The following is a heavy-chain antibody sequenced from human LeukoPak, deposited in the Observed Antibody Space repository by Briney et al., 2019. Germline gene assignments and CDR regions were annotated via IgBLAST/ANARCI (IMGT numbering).Heavy chain of an antibody. Sequence: SETLSLTCTVSGGSISSYYWSWIRQPPGKGLEWIGYIYYSGSTNYNPSLKSRVTISVDTSKNQFSLKLSSVTAVDTAVYYCASLRPDYDILTGFPMDVWGPGTTVTVSS. CDR1: GGSISSYY. D-gene: IGHD3-9*01. CDR3: ASLRPDYDILTGFPMDV. V-gene: IGHV4-59*01. CDR2: IYYSGST. J-gene: IGHJ6*02.